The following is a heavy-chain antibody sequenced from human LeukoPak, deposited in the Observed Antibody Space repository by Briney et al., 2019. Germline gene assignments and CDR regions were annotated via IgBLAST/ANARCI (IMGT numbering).Heavy chain of an antibody. Sequence: GGSLRLSCAASGFTFSSYWMSWVSQAPGKGLEWVANIKQDGSEKYYVDSVTGRFTISRDNAKNSLYLQMNSLRAEDTAVYYCARESAEGIAVAGLDYWGQGTLVTVSS. V-gene: IGHV3-7*01. CDR3: ARESAEGIAVAGLDY. CDR2: IKQDGSEK. D-gene: IGHD6-19*01. CDR1: GFTFSSYW. J-gene: IGHJ4*02.